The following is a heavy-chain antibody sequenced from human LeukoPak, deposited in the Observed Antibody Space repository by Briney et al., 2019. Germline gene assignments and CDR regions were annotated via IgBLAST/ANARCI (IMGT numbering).Heavy chain of an antibody. CDR2: INHSGGT. J-gene: IGHJ5*02. V-gene: IGHV4-34*01. CDR1: GGSFSGYY. D-gene: IGHD6-19*01. CDR3: ARGATLIAVAGNWFDP. Sequence: SETLSLTRAVYGGSFSGYYWSWIRQPPGKGLEWIGEINHSGGTNYNPSLKSRVTISVDTSENQFSLKLSSVTAADTAVYYCARGATLIAVAGNWFDPWGQGTLVTVSS.